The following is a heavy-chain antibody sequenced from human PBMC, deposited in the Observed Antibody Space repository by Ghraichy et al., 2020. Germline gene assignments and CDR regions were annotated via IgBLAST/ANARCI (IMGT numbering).Heavy chain of an antibody. D-gene: IGHD5-18*01. CDR2: INDSGIT. V-gene: IGHV4-34*01. CDR3: ARGGRGYSYGPRLDV. CDR1: GGSFSDYY. J-gene: IGHJ6*04. Sequence: GSLRLSCVVYGGSFSDYYWSWIRQPPGRGLEWIGEINDSGITNYNPSLKSRVTISVDMSKNQFSLKLTSVTAADTAVYYCARGGRGYSYGPRLDVWGKGTTVTVSS.